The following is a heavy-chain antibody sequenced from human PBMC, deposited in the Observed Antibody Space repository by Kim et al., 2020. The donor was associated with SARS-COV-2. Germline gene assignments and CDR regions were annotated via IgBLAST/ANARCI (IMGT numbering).Heavy chain of an antibody. D-gene: IGHD2-21*02. CDR2: LNPKSGDT. J-gene: IGHJ3*02. V-gene: IGHV1-2*06. Sequence: ASVKVACKASGYAFTDYFIHWVRQAPGQGLQWMGRLNPKSGDTYYAQNFRGRVTMTRATSITTAYMEMTRLSSDDTAGYYCVSDAVEMTAIQDGFDIWGQ. CDR1: GYAFTDYF. CDR3: VSDAVEMTAIQDGFDI.